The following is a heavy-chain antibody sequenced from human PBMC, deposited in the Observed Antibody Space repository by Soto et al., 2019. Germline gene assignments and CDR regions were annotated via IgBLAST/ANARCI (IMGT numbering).Heavy chain of an antibody. V-gene: IGHV1-69*13. CDR2: IIPIFDTA. J-gene: IGHJ5*02. CDR1: GGTFSSYA. Sequence: ASVKVSCKASGGTFSSYAINWVRQAPGQGLEWMGGIIPIFDTANYAQKFQGRVTITADESTSTAYMELSSLRSEDTAVYYCARASYYYDSSGYYYFPVNWIDPWGQGTLVTASS. CDR3: ARASYYYDSSGYYYFPVNWIDP. D-gene: IGHD3-22*01.